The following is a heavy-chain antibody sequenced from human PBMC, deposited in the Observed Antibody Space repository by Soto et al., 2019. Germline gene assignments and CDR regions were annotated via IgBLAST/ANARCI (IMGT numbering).Heavy chain of an antibody. J-gene: IGHJ4*02. CDR3: ARTSLDYICDF. V-gene: IGHV1-46*01. D-gene: IGHD4-4*01. CDR1: GYTFTSYY. CDR2: INPSGGST. Sequence: ASVKVSCKASGYTFTSYYIHWVRQAPGQGLEWMGVINPSGGSTTYAQRFQGRVTMTRDTSTRTIYMQLSSLSSGDTAVYYCARTSLDYICDFWGQGTLVTVS.